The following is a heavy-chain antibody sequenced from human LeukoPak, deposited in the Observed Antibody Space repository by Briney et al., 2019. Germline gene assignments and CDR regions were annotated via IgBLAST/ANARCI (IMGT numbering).Heavy chain of an antibody. CDR3: ASGTYYDFWSGYSNDAFDI. D-gene: IGHD3-3*01. J-gene: IGHJ3*02. CDR1: GGTFSSNA. Sequence: VASVKVSCKASGGTFSSNAIRWVRQAPGQGLEWMGRIIPIFGTANYAQKFQGRVTITTDESTSTAYMELSSLRSEDTAVYYCASGTYYDFWSGYSNDAFDIWGQGTMATVSS. V-gene: IGHV1-69*05. CDR2: IIPIFGTA.